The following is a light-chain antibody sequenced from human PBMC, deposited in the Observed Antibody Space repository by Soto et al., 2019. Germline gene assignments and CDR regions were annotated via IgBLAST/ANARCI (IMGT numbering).Light chain of an antibody. V-gene: IGLV2-23*01. CDR2: DDT. CDR3: CLYAGGRTYV. CDR1: VGL. J-gene: IGLJ1*01. Sequence: QSALTQPASVSGSPGQSITISCTGTVGLVSWYQQHPGKVPKLIIYDDTKRPSGVSSRFSGYKSGNTASLTIPGLQTEDEADYYCCLYAGGRTYVFGTGTKGTVL.